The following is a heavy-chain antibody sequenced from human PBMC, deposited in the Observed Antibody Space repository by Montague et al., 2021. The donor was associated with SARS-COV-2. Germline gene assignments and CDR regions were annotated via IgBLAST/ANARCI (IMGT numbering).Heavy chain of an antibody. V-gene: IGHV3-23*01. J-gene: IGHJ6*02. CDR1: GFTFSSYA. CDR3: AKDWGIVAHTTRDYYYYYGMDV. D-gene: IGHD3-16*01. Sequence: SLRLSCAASGFTFSSYAMSWVRQAPGKGLEWVSAISGSGGSTCYADSVKGRFTISRDNSKNTLYLQMNSLRAEDTAVYYCAKDWGIVAHTTRDYYYYYGMDVWGQGTTVTVPS. CDR2: ISGSGGST.